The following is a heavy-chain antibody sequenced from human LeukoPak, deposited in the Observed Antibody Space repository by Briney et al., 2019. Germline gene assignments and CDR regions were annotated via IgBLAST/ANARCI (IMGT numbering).Heavy chain of an antibody. CDR3: AGLWFGDRPPFDY. CDR2: ISSSSSYI. CDR1: GFTFSDYY. D-gene: IGHD3-10*01. J-gene: IGHJ4*02. Sequence: GGSLRLSCAASGFTFSDYYMSWIRQAPGKGLEWVSSISSSSSYIYYADSVKGRFTISRDNAKNSLYLQMNSLRAEDTAVYYCAGLWFGDRPPFDYWGQGTLVTVSS. V-gene: IGHV3-11*06.